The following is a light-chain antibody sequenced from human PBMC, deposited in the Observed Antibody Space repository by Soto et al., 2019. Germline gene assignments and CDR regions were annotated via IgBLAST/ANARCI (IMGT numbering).Light chain of an antibody. Sequence: EIVLTQSPATLSLFPGERATLSCRASQSVSRYLAWYQQKPGQAPRLLIYDASNRATGIPARFSGSGSGTDFILTISSLEPEDFAVYYCQQRSNWPPGFGQGTRLEFK. CDR1: QSVSRY. CDR2: DAS. V-gene: IGKV3-11*01. CDR3: QQRSNWPPG. J-gene: IGKJ5*01.